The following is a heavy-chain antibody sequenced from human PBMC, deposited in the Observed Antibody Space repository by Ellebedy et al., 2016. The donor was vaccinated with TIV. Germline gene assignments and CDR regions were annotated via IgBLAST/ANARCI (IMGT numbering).Heavy chain of an antibody. CDR3: ARDHCSGTSCYWVDY. Sequence: GGSLRLSXAASGFTFSSYSMNWVRQAPGKGLEWVSSISSSSSYIYYADSVKGRFTISRDNAKNSLSLQMNSLRVEDTAVYYCARDHCSGTSCYWVDYWGQGTLVTVSS. V-gene: IGHV3-21*01. CDR2: ISSSSSYI. J-gene: IGHJ4*02. CDR1: GFTFSSYS. D-gene: IGHD2-2*01.